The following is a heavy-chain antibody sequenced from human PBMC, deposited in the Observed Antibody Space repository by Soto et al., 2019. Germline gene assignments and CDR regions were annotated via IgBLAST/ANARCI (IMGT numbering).Heavy chain of an antibody. V-gene: IGHV1-2*02. CDR1: GFSFTGYY. J-gene: IGHJ5*02. D-gene: IGHD6-6*01. CDR3: AKDLTRQLAYWLDP. Sequence: ASVKVSCKASGFSFTGYYIHWLGPAPGQGLEWMGWINAHSRGTEYAQKFQGRVTLTRDTSIATAYLTLTSLTSDDTALYYCAKDLTRQLAYWLDPWGQGTQVTVSS. CDR2: INAHSRGT.